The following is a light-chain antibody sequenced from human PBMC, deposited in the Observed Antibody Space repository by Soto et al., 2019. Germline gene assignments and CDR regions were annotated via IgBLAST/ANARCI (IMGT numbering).Light chain of an antibody. CDR3: QQYYSTPRT. CDR1: QSVLYSSNNKNY. V-gene: IGKV4-1*01. J-gene: IGKJ1*01. Sequence: DIVMTQSPDSLAVSLGERATINCKSSQSVLYSSNNKNYLAWYQQNPGQPPKLLIYWASTRESGVPDRFSGSGSGTDFPLTISILQAEDVAVYYCQQYYSTPRTFGQGTKVEIK. CDR2: WAS.